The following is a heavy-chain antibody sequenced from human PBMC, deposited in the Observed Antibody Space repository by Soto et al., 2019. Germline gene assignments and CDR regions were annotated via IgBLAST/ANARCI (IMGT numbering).Heavy chain of an antibody. D-gene: IGHD1-26*01. Sequence: SVKVSCKGSGGAFTNPASRWVRQEPGQGLEWMGGIIPIFGTANYAQKFQGRVTVTADKSTSTAYMELSSLRSEDTAVYYCARVTDSGSPELYYYYYYGMDVWGQGTTVTVSS. CDR2: IIPIFGTA. CDR3: ARVTDSGSPELYYYYYYGMDV. V-gene: IGHV1-69*06. CDR1: GGAFTNPA. J-gene: IGHJ6*02.